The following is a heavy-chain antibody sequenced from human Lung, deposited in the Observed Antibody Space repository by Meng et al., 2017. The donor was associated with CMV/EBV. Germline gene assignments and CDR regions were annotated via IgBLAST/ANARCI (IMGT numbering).Heavy chain of an antibody. D-gene: IGHD3-3*01. CDR1: AFTFSIYS. J-gene: IGHJ6*02. CDR2: MRSSSSYI. V-gene: IGHV3-21*01. CDR3: ARDHYDFWSGSYFFFFYGLDV. Sequence: GGSLRLSCAPSAFTFSIYSMNWVRQAPGKGLGWVSSMRSSSSYIYYADSVKGRFTISRDNAKNSLYLQMNSLRAEDTAVYSCARDHYDFWSGSYFFFFYGLDVWGQGTTVTVSS.